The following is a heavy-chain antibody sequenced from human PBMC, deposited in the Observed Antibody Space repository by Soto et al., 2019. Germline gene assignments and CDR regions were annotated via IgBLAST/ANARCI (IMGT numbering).Heavy chain of an antibody. J-gene: IGHJ5*02. Sequence: QVQLQQWGAGLLKPSETLSLTCAVYGGSFSGYYWSWIRQPPGKGLEWIGEINHSGSTNYNPSLKSRVTISVDTSKNQFSLKLSSVTAADTAVYYCASGADYVWGSYRPLYHNWFDPWGQGTLVTVSS. CDR3: ASGADYVWGSYRPLYHNWFDP. CDR1: GGSFSGYY. CDR2: INHSGST. D-gene: IGHD3-16*02. V-gene: IGHV4-34*01.